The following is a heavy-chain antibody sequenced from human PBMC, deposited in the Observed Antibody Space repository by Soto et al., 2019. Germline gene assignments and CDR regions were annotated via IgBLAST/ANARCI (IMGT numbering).Heavy chain of an antibody. J-gene: IGHJ5*02. CDR2: IDSDGRTT. Sequence: EVQLVESGGGLVQPGGSLTLSCAVSGFTLRTYWMHWVRQTPGKRLEWVARIDSDGRTTNYADSVKGRFTISRDNAKNKVFLHMNSLRAEDRAVYYCERGVVVYQQLVRGRDRFDPWGQGTLVTVSS. CDR1: GFTLRTYW. D-gene: IGHD2-8*02. CDR3: ERGVVVYQQLVRGRDRFDP. V-gene: IGHV3-74*01.